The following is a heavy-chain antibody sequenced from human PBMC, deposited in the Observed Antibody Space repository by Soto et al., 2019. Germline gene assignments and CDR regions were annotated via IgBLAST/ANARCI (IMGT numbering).Heavy chain of an antibody. J-gene: IGHJ5*02. CDR3: ATADEGNWFDP. Sequence: TSETLSLTCTVSGGSISSYYWSWIRQPPGKGLEWIGYIYYSGSTNYNPSLKSRVTISVDTSKNQFSLKLSSVTAADTAVYYCATADEGNWFDPWGQGTLVTVSS. CDR2: IYYSGST. CDR1: GGSISSYY. V-gene: IGHV4-59*01.